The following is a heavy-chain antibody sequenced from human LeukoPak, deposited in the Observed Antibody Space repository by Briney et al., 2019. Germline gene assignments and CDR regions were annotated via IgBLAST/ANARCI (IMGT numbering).Heavy chain of an antibody. CDR3: APGSFQVYAINLDY. D-gene: IGHD2-8*01. CDR1: GFTLSSYA. Sequence: PGGSLRLSCAASGFTLSSYAMSWVRQARGKGREWGSSISGSGGSTYYADSVKGRFTISRDNSKNPLYLQMNSLRAEDTAVYYCAPGSFQVYAINLDYWGQGTLVTASS. CDR2: ISGSGGST. V-gene: IGHV3-23*01. J-gene: IGHJ4*02.